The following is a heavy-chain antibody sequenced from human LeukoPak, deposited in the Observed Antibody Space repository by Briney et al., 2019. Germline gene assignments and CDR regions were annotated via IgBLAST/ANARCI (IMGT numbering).Heavy chain of an antibody. CDR2: INPNSGGT. Sequence: ASVKVSCKASGYTFTGYYMHWVRQAPGQGLEWMGWINPNSGGTNYAQKFQGRVTMTRDTSISTAYMELSRLRSDDTAVYYCARDWYYDSSGYYYWDLVDYWGQGTLVTVSS. V-gene: IGHV1-2*02. J-gene: IGHJ4*02. CDR1: GYTFTGYY. CDR3: ARDWYYDSSGYYYWDLVDY. D-gene: IGHD3-22*01.